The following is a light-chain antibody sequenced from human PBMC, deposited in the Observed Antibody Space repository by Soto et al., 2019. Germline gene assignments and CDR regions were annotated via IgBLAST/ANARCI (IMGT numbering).Light chain of an antibody. CDR1: SRDVATYSL. CDR2: EGN. Sequence: QSVLTQPASVSASPGQSVTISCTGASRDVATYSLVSWYQHHTGKAPKLMIFEGNRRPSGVSNRFSGSNSGNTASLTISGLQAEDEADYYCCSYAESSFVLFGGGTKVTVL. V-gene: IGLV2-23*01. CDR3: CSYAESSFVL. J-gene: IGLJ2*01.